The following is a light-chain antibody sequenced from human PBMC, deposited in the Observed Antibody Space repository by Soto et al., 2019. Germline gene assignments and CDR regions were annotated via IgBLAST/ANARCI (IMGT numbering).Light chain of an antibody. V-gene: IGKV1-6*01. CDR3: QQYDSSPRT. Sequence: AIQMTQSPSSLSASVGDRVTITCRASQGIRNDLGWYQQKPGKAPNLLIYAASSLQSGVPSTFSGSGSGTDFTLTINRLEPEDFAVYYCQQYDSSPRTFGQGTKVDIK. CDR2: AAS. J-gene: IGKJ1*01. CDR1: QGIRND.